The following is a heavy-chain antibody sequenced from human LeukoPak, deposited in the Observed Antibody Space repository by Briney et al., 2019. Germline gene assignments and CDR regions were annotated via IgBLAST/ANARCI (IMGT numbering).Heavy chain of an antibody. CDR3: ARDTVTTTLDALDI. D-gene: IGHD4-17*01. Sequence: KPSETLSLTCTVSGGSISSGGYYWSWIRQPPGKGLEWTGYIYYSGSTYYNPSLKSRVTISVDTSKNQFSLKLSSVAAADTAVYYCARDTVTTTLDALDIWGQGTMVTVSS. V-gene: IGHV4-31*03. J-gene: IGHJ3*02. CDR2: IYYSGST. CDR1: GGSISSGGYY.